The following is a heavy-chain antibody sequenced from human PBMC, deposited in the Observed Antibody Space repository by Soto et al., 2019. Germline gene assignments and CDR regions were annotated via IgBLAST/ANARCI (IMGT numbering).Heavy chain of an antibody. Sequence: QDQLVQSGAEVKKPGASVTVSCKASGYSFTNYGVTWVRQAPGQGLEWMGWISAFNGNTHYAQNLQGRVTMTTDASTGKGYMGLRSLRSDDPAGYYCARDRGVAPPVAGNPHYYYYMDVWGKGTTVTVSS. CDR2: ISAFNGNT. V-gene: IGHV1-18*01. CDR3: ARDRGVAPPVAGNPHYYYYMDV. CDR1: GYSFTNYG. D-gene: IGHD6-19*01. J-gene: IGHJ6*03.